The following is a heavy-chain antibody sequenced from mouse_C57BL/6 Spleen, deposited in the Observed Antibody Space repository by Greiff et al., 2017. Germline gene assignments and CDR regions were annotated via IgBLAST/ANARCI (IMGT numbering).Heavy chain of an antibody. CDR1: GYTFTSYG. CDR3: AGWFDCLYAMDY. Sequence: QVQLQQSGAELARPGASVKLSCKASGYTFTSYGISWVKQRTGQGLEWIGEIYPRRGNTYYNEKFKGKATLTADKSSSTAYMELRSLTSEDSAVYFCAGWFDCLYAMDYWGQGTSVTVSS. D-gene: IGHD2-2*01. V-gene: IGHV1-81*01. CDR2: IYPRRGNT. J-gene: IGHJ4*01.